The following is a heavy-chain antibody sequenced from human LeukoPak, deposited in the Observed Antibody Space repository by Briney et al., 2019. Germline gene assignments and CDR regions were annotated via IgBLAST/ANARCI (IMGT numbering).Heavy chain of an antibody. V-gene: IGHV4-34*01. CDR1: GGSFSGYH. CDR2: IDHSEST. D-gene: IGHD2-8*01. Sequence: SETLSLTCAVYGGSFSGYHWSWIRQSPGKGLEWIGEIDHSESTNYNPSLKNRVTISVDTSKNQFPLKLSSVTAADTAVYFCARVNLLGYCTNDVCPGGGLPFDYWGQGTLVTVSS. J-gene: IGHJ4*02. CDR3: ARVNLLGYCTNDVCPGGGLPFDY.